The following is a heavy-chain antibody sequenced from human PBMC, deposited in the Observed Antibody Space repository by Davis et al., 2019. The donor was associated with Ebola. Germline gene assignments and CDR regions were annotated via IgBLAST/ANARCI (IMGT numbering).Heavy chain of an antibody. Sequence: GGSLRLSCAASGFTFTSYVMTWVRQSPGKGLEWVSSISGSGDRTYYADSVKGRFTISRDNAKNSLYLQMNTLRVEDTAIYYCVPGTWIRGQGTLVTVSS. CDR2: ISGSGDRT. CDR1: GFTFTSYV. J-gene: IGHJ4*02. V-gene: IGHV3-23*01. D-gene: IGHD5-18*01. CDR3: VPGTWI.